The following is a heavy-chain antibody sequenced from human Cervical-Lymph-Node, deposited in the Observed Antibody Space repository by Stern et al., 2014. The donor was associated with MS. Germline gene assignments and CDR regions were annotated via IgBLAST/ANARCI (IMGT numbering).Heavy chain of an antibody. J-gene: IGHJ4*02. V-gene: IGHV4-59*01. CDR2: IYCSGST. CDR1: GGSISSYY. CDR3: ARGGGYNSIDY. D-gene: IGHD5-24*01. Sequence: QVQLQESGPGLKKPSATLYVTCTVSGGSISSYYWSWIRQPPGKGLEWIGYIYCSGSTNYNPSLKSRVTISVDTSKNQFSLKLSSVTAADTAVYYCARGGGYNSIDYWGQGTLVTVSS.